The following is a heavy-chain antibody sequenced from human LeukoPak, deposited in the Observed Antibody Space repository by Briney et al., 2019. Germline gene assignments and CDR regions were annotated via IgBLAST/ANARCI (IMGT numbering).Heavy chain of an antibody. CDR2: IYYLGST. D-gene: IGHD2-21*01. CDR1: GGSISSSSYY. V-gene: IGHV4-39*01. Sequence: PSETLSLTCTASGGSISSSSYYWGWIRQPPGKGLEWIGSIYYLGSTSYNPSLKSRVTISVDASKNQFSLRLSSVTAADTAVYYCARRIGEDPFGYWGQGSLVTVSS. CDR3: ARRIGEDPFGY. J-gene: IGHJ4*02.